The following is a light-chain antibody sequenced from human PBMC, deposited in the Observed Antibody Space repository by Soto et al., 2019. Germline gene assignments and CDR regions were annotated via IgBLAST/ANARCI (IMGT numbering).Light chain of an antibody. CDR3: QQSYRPPLT. CDR1: RDISDY. Sequence: QMTQSPASLSASVGDRVTITCRASRDISDYLNWFQHKPGRAPKLLIYAASVLHSGVPARFSGSGSESGKEYTLTSSRLPPEDSATYYRQQSYRPPLTFGGGTRVEIK. V-gene: IGKV1-39*01. CDR2: AAS. J-gene: IGKJ4*01.